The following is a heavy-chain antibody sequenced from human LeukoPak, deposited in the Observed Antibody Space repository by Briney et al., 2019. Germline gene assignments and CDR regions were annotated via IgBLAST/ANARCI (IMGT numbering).Heavy chain of an antibody. CDR2: INHSGST. Sequence: SETLSLTCAVYGGSFSGYYWSWIRQPPGKGLEWIGEINHSGSTNYNPSLKSRVTISVDTSKNQFSLKLSSVTAADTAVYYCARLAVAAHNYYMDVWGKGTTVTVSS. D-gene: IGHD6-19*01. V-gene: IGHV4-34*01. J-gene: IGHJ6*03. CDR3: ARLAVAAHNYYMDV. CDR1: GGSFSGYY.